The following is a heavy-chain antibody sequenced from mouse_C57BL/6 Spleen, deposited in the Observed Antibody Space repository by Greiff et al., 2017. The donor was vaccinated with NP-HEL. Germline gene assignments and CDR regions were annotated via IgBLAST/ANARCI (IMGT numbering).Heavy chain of an antibody. V-gene: IGHV1-54*01. CDR3: AREGYYYGSSYEGNWYFDV. CDR1: GYAFTNYL. J-gene: IGHJ1*03. D-gene: IGHD1-1*01. Sequence: QVQLQQSGAELVRPGTSVKVSCKASGYAFTNYLIEWVKQRPGQGLEWIGVINPGSGGTNYNEKFKGKATLTADKYYSTAYMQLSSLTSEDSAVYFCAREGYYYGSSYEGNWYFDVWGTGTTVTVSS. CDR2: INPGSGGT.